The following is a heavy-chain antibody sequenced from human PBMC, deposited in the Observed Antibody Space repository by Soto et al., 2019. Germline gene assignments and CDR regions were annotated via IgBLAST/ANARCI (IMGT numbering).Heavy chain of an antibody. CDR3: ARERGRIAVVGALDI. CDR2: IYSGGST. CDR1: GFTVSSNY. D-gene: IGHD6-19*01. V-gene: IGHV3-53*01. J-gene: IGHJ3*02. Sequence: EVQLVESGGGLIQPGGSLRLSCAASGFTVSSNYMSWVRQAPGKGLEWVSVIYSGGSTYYADSVKGRFTISRDNSKNTLYLQMNSLRAEDTAVYYCARERGRIAVVGALDIWGQGTMVTVSS.